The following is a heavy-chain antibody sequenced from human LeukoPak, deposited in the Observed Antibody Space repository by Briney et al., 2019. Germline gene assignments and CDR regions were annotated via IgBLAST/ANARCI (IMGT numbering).Heavy chain of an antibody. CDR3: AKVTRKITWPPSAFDI. CDR2: ISSSSSYI. Sequence: GGSLRLSCAASGFTFSSYSMNWVRQAPGKGLEWVSSISSSSSYIYYADSVKGRFTISRDNSKNTLYLQMNSLRAEDTAVYYCAKVTRKITWPPSAFDIWGQGTMVTVSS. V-gene: IGHV3-21*04. D-gene: IGHD1-14*01. CDR1: GFTFSSYS. J-gene: IGHJ3*02.